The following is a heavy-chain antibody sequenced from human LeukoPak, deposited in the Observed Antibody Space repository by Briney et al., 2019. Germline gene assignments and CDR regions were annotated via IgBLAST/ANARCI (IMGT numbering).Heavy chain of an antibody. CDR1: GYTFTSYG. CDR3: ARGWYSYGSGSLN. V-gene: IGHV1-18*01. J-gene: IGHJ4*02. Sequence: GASVTVSCKASGYTFTSYGISWVRQAPGQGLEWLGWISAYNGNTNYAQKLQGRVTMTSNTATSTAYMELSSLRSEDTAVYYCARGWYSYGSGSLNWGQGTLVTVSS. CDR2: ISAYNGNT. D-gene: IGHD3-10*01.